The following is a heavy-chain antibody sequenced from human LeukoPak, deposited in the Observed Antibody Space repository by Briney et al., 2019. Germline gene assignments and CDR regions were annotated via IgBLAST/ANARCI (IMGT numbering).Heavy chain of an antibody. CDR3: ARFYYYDSSGYYRRRRRGYFDY. J-gene: IGHJ4*02. D-gene: IGHD3-22*01. CDR2: INHSGST. V-gene: IGHV4-34*01. CDR1: GGSFSGYY. Sequence: PSEALSLTCAVYGGSFSGYYWSWIRQPPGKGLEWIGEINHSGSTNYNPSLKSRVTISVDTSRNQFSLKLSSVTAADTAVYYCARFYYYDSSGYYRRRRRGYFDYWGQGTLVTVSS.